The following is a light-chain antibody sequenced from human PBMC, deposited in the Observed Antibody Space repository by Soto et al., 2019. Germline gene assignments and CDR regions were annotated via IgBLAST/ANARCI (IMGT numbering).Light chain of an antibody. V-gene: IGLV1-40*01. CDR3: QLFDRDLNGYV. CDR2: GNT. Sequence: QSVLTQPPSVSGARGQRVTISCTGSSSNLGAGYDAHWVQFIPGKAPKLLIFGNTNRRPGVPDRFSGSKSGASASLAITGLQTEDEAEYICQLFDRDLNGYVFGSGTKLTVL. J-gene: IGLJ1*01. CDR1: SSNLGAGYD.